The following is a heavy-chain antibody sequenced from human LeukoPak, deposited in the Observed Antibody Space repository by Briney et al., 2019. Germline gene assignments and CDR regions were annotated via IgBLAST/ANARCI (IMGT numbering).Heavy chain of an antibody. CDR3: ARRVASGYYPDHFDY. D-gene: IGHD3-22*01. CDR2: IYYSGST. Sequence: SETLSLTCTVSGGSISSSSYYWGWIRQPPGKGLEWIGSIYYSGSTYYNPSLKSRVTISVDTSKNPFSLKLSSVTAADTAVHYCARRVASGYYPDHFDYWGQGTLVTVSS. J-gene: IGHJ4*02. V-gene: IGHV4-39*01. CDR1: GGSISSSSYY.